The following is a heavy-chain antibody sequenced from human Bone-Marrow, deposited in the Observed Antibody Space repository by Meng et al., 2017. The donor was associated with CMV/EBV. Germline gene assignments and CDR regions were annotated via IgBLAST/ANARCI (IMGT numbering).Heavy chain of an antibody. CDR3: ARDVKIRGRNNWNFAFDI. D-gene: IGHD1-1*01. Sequence: ASVKVSCKASGYTFTGYYMHWVRQAPGQGLEWMGWINPNSGGTNYAQKFQGRVTMTRDTSISTAYMELSRLRSDDTAVYYCARDVKIRGRNNWNFAFDICGQGTMVTVSS. CDR2: INPNSGGT. V-gene: IGHV1-2*02. J-gene: IGHJ3*02. CDR1: GYTFTGYY.